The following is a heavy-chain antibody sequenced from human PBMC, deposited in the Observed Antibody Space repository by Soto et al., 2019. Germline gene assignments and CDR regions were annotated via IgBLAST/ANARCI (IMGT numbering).Heavy chain of an antibody. D-gene: IGHD3-22*01. CDR3: ARAPMVLTRSYFDS. Sequence: PSETPSLTCTVSDGSISNFYWSWIRQPPGKGLEWIGYISSSGNTNYNPSLKSRVSISVDTSKNQFSLNLTSVTAADTGVYYCARAPMVLTRSYFDSWGQGTPVTVSS. CDR1: DGSISNFY. V-gene: IGHV4-59*01. CDR2: ISSSGNT. J-gene: IGHJ4*02.